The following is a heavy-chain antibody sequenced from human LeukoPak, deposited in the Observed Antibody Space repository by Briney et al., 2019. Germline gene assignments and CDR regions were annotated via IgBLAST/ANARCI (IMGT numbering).Heavy chain of an antibody. CDR1: GGSISSYY. CDR3: ARGYCSSTSCYSPNWFDP. D-gene: IGHD2-2*01. V-gene: IGHV4-4*08. Sequence: PSETLSLTCTVSGGSISSYYWSWIRQPPGKGLEWIGRIYTSGSTNYNPSLKSRVTISVDTSKNQFSLKLSSVTAADTAVYYCARGYCSSTSCYSPNWFDPWGQGTLVTVSS. J-gene: IGHJ5*02. CDR2: IYTSGST.